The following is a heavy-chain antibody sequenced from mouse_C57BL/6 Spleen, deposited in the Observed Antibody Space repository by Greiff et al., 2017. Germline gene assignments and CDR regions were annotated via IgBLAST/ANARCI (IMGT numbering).Heavy chain of an antibody. J-gene: IGHJ1*03. V-gene: IGHV1-42*01. CDR2: INPSTGGT. CDR1: GYSFTGYY. CDR3: ARSNWVGTGYFEV. Sequence: VQLQQSGPELVKPGASVKISCKASGYSFTGYYMNWVKQSPEKSLEWIGEINPSTGGTTYNQKFKAKATLTVDKSSSTAYMQLKSLTSEDSAVYYCARSNWVGTGYFEVWGTGTTVTVSS. D-gene: IGHD4-1*01.